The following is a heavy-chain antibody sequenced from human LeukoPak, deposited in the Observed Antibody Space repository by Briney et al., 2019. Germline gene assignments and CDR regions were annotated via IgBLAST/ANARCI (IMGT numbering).Heavy chain of an antibody. CDR2: IDSSSSTI. CDR3: ARASSGYGSHYYFYGMDV. J-gene: IGHJ6*02. CDR1: GFTFSSYS. V-gene: IGHV3-48*02. D-gene: IGHD3-22*01. Sequence: GGSLRLSCVVSGFTFSSYSMNWVRQAPGKGLEWVSYIDSSSSTIYYADSVKGRFTISRDTAKNSLYLQINSLRDEDTAVYYCARASSGYGSHYYFYGMDVWGQGTTVTVSS.